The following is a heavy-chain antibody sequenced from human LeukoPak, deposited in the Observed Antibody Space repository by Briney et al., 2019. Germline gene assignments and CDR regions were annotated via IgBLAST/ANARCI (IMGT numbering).Heavy chain of an antibody. Sequence: SETLSLTCTVSGGSISSYYWSWIRQPPGKGLEWIGYIYYSESTTDNPSLKGRVTISLDTSKNQFSLKLSSVTAADTAVYYCARGRDHPDYWGQGTLVTVSS. D-gene: IGHD2-21*02. J-gene: IGHJ4*02. V-gene: IGHV4-59*01. CDR1: GGSISSYY. CDR3: ARGRDHPDY. CDR2: IYYSEST.